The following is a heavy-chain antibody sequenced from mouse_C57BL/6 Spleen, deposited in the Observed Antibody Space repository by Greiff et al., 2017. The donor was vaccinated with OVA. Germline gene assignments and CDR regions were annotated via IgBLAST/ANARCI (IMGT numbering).Heavy chain of an antibody. D-gene: IGHD2-12*01. V-gene: IGHV1-81*01. Sequence: VKLVESGAELARPGASVKLSCKASGYTFTSYGISWVKQRTGQGLEWIGEIYPRSGNTYYNEKFKGKATLTADKSSSTAYMELRSLTSEDSAVYFCARYYTSSYYAMDYWGQGTSVTVSS. CDR3: ARYYTSSYYAMDY. CDR1: GYTFTSYG. CDR2: IYPRSGNT. J-gene: IGHJ4*01.